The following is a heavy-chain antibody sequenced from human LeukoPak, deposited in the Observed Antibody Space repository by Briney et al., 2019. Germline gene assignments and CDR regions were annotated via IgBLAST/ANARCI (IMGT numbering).Heavy chain of an antibody. J-gene: IGHJ4*02. D-gene: IGHD3-9*01. Sequence: PGRSLRLSCAASGFTFSSYGMHWVRQAPGKGLEWVAVISYDGSNKYYADSVKGRFTISRDNSKNTLYLQMNSLRAEDTAVYYCAKGSVYDILTSYYTHFDYWGQGTLVTVSS. V-gene: IGHV3-30*18. CDR2: ISYDGSNK. CDR3: AKGSVYDILTSYYTHFDY. CDR1: GFTFSSYG.